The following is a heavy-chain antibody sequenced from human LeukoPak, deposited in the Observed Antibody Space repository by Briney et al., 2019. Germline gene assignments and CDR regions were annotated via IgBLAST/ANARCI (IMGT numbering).Heavy chain of an antibody. V-gene: IGHV4-59*01. J-gene: IGHJ4*02. CDR2: IYYSGST. CDR3: ARGRRGDQWLVLDY. D-gene: IGHD6-19*01. CDR1: GGSISSYY. Sequence: SETLSLTCTVSGGSISSYYWSWIRQPPGKGLEWIGYIYYSGSTNYNPSLKSRVTISVDTSKNQFSLKLSSVTAADTAVYYCARGRRGDQWLVLDYWGQGTLVTVSS.